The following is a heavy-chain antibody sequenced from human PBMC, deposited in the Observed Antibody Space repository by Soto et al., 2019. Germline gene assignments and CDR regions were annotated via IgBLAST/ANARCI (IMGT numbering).Heavy chain of an antibody. Sequence: ESGGGLVKPGGSLRLSCAASGFTFSFYSMSWVRQAPGKGLEWVSSISGGSHYIYFADSVKGRFTISRDNAKNSLYLQMNSLRAEDTTVYYCARAGLGSWYFDLWGRGTLVTVSS. J-gene: IGHJ2*01. V-gene: IGHV3-21*01. D-gene: IGHD3-10*01. CDR2: ISGGSHYI. CDR1: GFTFSFYS. CDR3: ARAGLGSWYFDL.